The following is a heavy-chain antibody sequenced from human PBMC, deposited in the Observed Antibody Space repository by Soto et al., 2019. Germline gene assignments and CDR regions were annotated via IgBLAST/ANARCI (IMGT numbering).Heavy chain of an antibody. CDR3: ARTSLLWFPRRAFDY. J-gene: IGHJ4*02. Sequence: SETLSLTCTVSGGSISSGDYYWSWIRQPPGKGLEWIGYIYYSGSTYYNPSLKSRVTISVDRSKNQFSLNLSSVTAADTAVYYFARTSLLWFPRRAFDYWGQGTLVTVSS. V-gene: IGHV4-30-4*01. CDR1: GGSISSGDYY. CDR2: IYYSGST. D-gene: IGHD3-10*01.